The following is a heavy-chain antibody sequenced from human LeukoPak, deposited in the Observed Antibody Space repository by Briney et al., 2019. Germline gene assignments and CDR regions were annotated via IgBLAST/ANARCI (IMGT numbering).Heavy chain of an antibody. CDR2: INPSGGST. D-gene: IGHD3-22*01. CDR3: ARGGRYYYDSSGYYYKFDY. Sequence: ASVKVSCKASGYTFTGYYMHWVRQAPGQGLEWMGIINPSGGSTSYAQKFQGRVTMTRDTSTSTVYMELSSLRSEDTAVYYCARGGRYYYDSSGYYYKFDYWGQGTLVTVSS. CDR1: GYTFTGYY. J-gene: IGHJ4*02. V-gene: IGHV1-46*01.